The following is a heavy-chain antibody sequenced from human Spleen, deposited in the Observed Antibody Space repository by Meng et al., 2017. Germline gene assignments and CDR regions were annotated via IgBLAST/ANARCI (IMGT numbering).Heavy chain of an antibody. J-gene: IGHJ4*02. Sequence: QLQLQESGPGLVKPSENLSLTCTVSGGSISSNGYYWDWVRQPPGKGLEWIGAIYHSGSTSYNPSLQSRVTMFVDTSKNQFSLMLTSVTATDTAVYYCASRRGGSGRDCWGQGTLVTVSS. CDR1: GGSISSNGYY. D-gene: IGHD3-10*01. V-gene: IGHV4-39*01. CDR2: IYHSGST. CDR3: ASRRGGSGRDC.